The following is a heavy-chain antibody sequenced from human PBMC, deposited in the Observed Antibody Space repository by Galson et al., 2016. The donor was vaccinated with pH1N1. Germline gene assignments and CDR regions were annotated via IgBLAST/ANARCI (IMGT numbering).Heavy chain of an antibody. D-gene: IGHD3-3*01. CDR3: ARESLEWLIISGHRVQLNWFDP. CDR2: VSGTGST. V-gene: IGHV4-61*02. J-gene: IGHJ5*02. Sequence: TLSLTCTVSGGSITSDSDFWTWIRQPAGKGLEWIGRVSGTGSTNYNPPLKSRVTISIDTSTSQFSLKMASVTAADTAVYFCARESLEWLIISGHRVQLNWFDPWGQGTLVTVSS. CDR1: GGSITSDSDF.